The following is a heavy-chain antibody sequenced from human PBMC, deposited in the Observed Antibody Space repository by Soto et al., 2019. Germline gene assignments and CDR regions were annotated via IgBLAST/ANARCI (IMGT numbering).Heavy chain of an antibody. J-gene: IGHJ6*02. CDR1: GFTFSSYA. V-gene: IGHV3-30-3*01. CDR3: ARDLTVTTDHYYYGMDV. CDR2: ISYDGSNK. D-gene: IGHD4-17*01. Sequence: GGSLRLSCAASGFTFSSYAMHWVRQAPGKGLEWVAVISYDGSNKYYADSVKGRFTISRDNSKNTLYLQMNSLRAEDTAVYYCARDLTVTTDHYYYGMDVWGQGTTVTVSS.